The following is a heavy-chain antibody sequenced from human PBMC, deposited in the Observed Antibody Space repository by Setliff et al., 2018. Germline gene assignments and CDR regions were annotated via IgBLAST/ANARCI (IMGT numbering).Heavy chain of an antibody. D-gene: IGHD6-13*01. CDR3: ARHTHATYSSSFDY. V-gene: IGHV4-39*01. Sequence: KASETLSLTCTVSGGSISGASIRSYYWSWIRQPPGKGLEWIGSINYYGSIFDDGTTYSTYYNPSLKSRATISIDTSKSQFSLKLSSVTAADTAVYYCARHTHATYSSSFDYWGQGTLVTVSS. CDR1: GGSISGASIRSYY. J-gene: IGHJ4*02. CDR2: INYYGSIFDDGTTYST.